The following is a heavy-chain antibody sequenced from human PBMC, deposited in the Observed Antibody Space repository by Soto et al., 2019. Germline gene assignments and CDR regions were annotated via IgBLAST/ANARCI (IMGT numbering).Heavy chain of an antibody. CDR2: ISYDGSNK. J-gene: IGHJ4*02. D-gene: IGHD6-13*01. Sequence: QVQLVESGGGVVQPGRSLRLSCAASGFTFSSYGMHWVRQAPGKGLEWVAVISYDGSNKYYADSVKGRFTISRDNSKNTLYLQMNSLRAEDTAVYYCAKDLAAAVRTPETLDYWGQGTLVTVSS. V-gene: IGHV3-30*18. CDR1: GFTFSSYG. CDR3: AKDLAAAVRTPETLDY.